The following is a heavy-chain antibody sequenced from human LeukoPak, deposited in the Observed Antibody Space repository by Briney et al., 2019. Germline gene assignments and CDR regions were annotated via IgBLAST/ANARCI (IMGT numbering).Heavy chain of an antibody. CDR2: IYYTGST. CDR3: ASLRPHYDFWSGYYPHIDY. Sequence: SETLSLTCTVSGGSINSDYWSWIRQPPGKGLEWIGYIYYTGSTKYIPSLNSRVTMSIDTSKNQFSLKLSSVTAADTAVYYCASLRPHYDFWSGYYPHIDYWGQGTLVTVSS. D-gene: IGHD3-3*01. V-gene: IGHV4-59*01. J-gene: IGHJ4*02. CDR1: GGSINSDY.